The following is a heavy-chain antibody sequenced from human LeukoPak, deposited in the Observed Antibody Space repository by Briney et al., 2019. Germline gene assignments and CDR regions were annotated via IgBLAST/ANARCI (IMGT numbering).Heavy chain of an antibody. CDR3: ARAHYDSSGYYLFDY. J-gene: IGHJ4*02. CDR1: GFSFSSYS. D-gene: IGHD3-22*01. CDR2: ISSSGSTI. Sequence: GGSLRLSCAASGFSFSSYSVNWVRQAPGKGLEWVSYISSSGSTIYYADSVKGRFTISRDNAKNSLYLQMNSLRDEDTAVYYCARAHYDSSGYYLFDYWGQGTLVTVSS. V-gene: IGHV3-48*02.